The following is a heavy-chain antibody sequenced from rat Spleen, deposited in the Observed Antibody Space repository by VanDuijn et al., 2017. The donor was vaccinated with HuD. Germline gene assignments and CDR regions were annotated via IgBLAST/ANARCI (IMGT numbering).Heavy chain of an antibody. CDR1: GFTFSPFA. Sequence: EVQLVESGGGLVQPGRSLKLSCAASGFTFSPFAMAWVRQAPKKGLEWVATITSGGSNTYYPDSVKGRFTISRDNAKSTLYLQMDSLRSEDTATYYCARRPRDFDCWGQGVMVTVSS. CDR3: ARRPRDFDC. CDR2: ITSGGSNT. J-gene: IGHJ2*01. D-gene: IGHD3-2*01. V-gene: IGHV5-7*01.